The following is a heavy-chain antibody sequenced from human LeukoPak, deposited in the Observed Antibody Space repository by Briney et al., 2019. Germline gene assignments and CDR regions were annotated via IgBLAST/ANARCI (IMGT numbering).Heavy chain of an antibody. CDR1: GFTLSQYA. D-gene: IGHD4-17*01. J-gene: IGHJ3*02. CDR2: IWYDGSNK. Sequence: HPGGSLRLSCAASGFTLSQYAMHWVRQAPGKGLEWVAIIWYDGSNKYYADSVKGRFTISRDNSKNTLYLQMNSLRAEDTAVYYCARDSSTTVTGAFDIWGQGTMVTVSS. V-gene: IGHV3-33*01. CDR3: ARDSSTTVTGAFDI.